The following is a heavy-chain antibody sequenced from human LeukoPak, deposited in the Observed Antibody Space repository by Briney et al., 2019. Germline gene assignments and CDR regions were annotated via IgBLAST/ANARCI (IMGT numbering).Heavy chain of an antibody. Sequence: GGSLRLSCAASGFTFSSYGMHWVRQAPGKGLEWVAVIWYDGSNKYYADSVKGRFTISRDNSKNTLYLQMSSLRAEDTAVYYCAKDLYSSGWYYFDYWGQGTLVTVSS. V-gene: IGHV3-33*06. CDR2: IWYDGSNK. CDR1: GFTFSSYG. J-gene: IGHJ4*02. CDR3: AKDLYSSGWYYFDY. D-gene: IGHD6-19*01.